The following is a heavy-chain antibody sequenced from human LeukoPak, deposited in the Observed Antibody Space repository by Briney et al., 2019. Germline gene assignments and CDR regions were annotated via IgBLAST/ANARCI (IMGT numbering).Heavy chain of an antibody. J-gene: IGHJ4*02. CDR2: ISAYNGNT. CDR1: GYTFTSYG. Sequence: ASVTVSCTASGYTFTSYGISWVRQAPGQGLEWMGWISAYNGNTNYAQKLQGRVTMTTDTSTSTAYMELRSLRSDDTAVYYCARAPSLEHFDYWGQGTLVTVSS. CDR3: ARAPSLEHFDY. V-gene: IGHV1-18*01.